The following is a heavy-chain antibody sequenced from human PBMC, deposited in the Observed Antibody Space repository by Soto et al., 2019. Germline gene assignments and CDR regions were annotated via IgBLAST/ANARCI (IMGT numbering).Heavy chain of an antibody. CDR1: GGSISSSSYY. CDR3: ARHLYDYIWGCFRPHQIDY. V-gene: IGHV4-39*01. D-gene: IGHD3-16*02. CDR2: IYYSGST. J-gene: IGHJ4*02. Sequence: QLQLQESGPGLVKPSETLSLTCTVSGGSISSSSYYWGWIRQPPGKGLEWLGSIYYSGSTYYNPSLKRRITLSVDTYKNQFCLKLNSVTAADTAVYYCARHLYDYIWGCFRPHQIDYWGKGSLVTVSS.